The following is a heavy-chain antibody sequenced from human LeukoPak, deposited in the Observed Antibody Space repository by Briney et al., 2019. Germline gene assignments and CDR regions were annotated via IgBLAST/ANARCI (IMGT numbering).Heavy chain of an antibody. V-gene: IGHV3-23*01. CDR2: IGGSGSGYST. Sequence: PGGSLRLSCAASGFTFSIYAMSWVRQAPGKGLEWVSSIGGSGSGYSTYYADSVKGRFTISRDTSKNTLYLQMKSLRAEDTAVYYCAKEQWLGKMNYFDYWGQGTLVTVSS. D-gene: IGHD6-19*01. J-gene: IGHJ4*02. CDR1: GFTFSIYA. CDR3: AKEQWLGKMNYFDY.